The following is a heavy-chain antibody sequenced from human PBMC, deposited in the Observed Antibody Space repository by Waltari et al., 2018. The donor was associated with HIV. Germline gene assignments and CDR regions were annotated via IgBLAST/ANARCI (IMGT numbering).Heavy chain of an antibody. Sequence: QVQLQQSGPGLVKPSQTLSLTCAISGDSVSGNSGAWNWIRQSPSRGLEWLGRTYYNSKWYNDYALSVKSRISINPDTSKNQVSLQLNSVTLEDTAVYYCARLYWGNKAFDIWGQGTMVTVSS. J-gene: IGHJ3*02. CDR2: TYYNSKWYN. D-gene: IGHD3-16*01. CDR3: ARLYWGNKAFDI. V-gene: IGHV6-1*01. CDR1: GDSVSGNSGA.